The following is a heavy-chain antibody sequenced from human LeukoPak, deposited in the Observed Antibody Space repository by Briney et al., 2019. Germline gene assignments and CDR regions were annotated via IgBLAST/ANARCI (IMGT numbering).Heavy chain of an antibody. Sequence: GGSLRLSCAASGFTFSSYWMSWVRQAPGKGLEWVANINQDGSAKYYADSVKGRFSISRDNAKNTLYLQMNSLRVEDTAVYYCARGRPHGNDYWGQGTLVTVSS. CDR1: GFTFSSYW. J-gene: IGHJ4*02. V-gene: IGHV3-7*01. D-gene: IGHD4-23*01. CDR2: INQDGSAK. CDR3: ARGRPHGNDY.